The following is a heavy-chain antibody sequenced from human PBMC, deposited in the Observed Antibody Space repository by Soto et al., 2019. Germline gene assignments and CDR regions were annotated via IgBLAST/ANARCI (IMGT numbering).Heavy chain of an antibody. CDR1: GFPFSNYG. V-gene: IGHV3-30*03. Sequence: GGSLRLSCAASGFPFSNYGMHWVRQALGKGLEWMAVISFDGHDQDYADSVKGRFTISRDNSKSTLYLQMNSLRAEDTAVYYCASEKWRAAAWGEGTVVTFPS. CDR3: ASEKWRAAA. CDR2: ISFDGHDQ. D-gene: IGHD2-2*01. J-gene: IGHJ4*02.